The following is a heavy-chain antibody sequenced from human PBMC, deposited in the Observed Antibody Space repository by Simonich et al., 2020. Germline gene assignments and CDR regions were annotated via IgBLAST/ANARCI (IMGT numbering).Heavy chain of an antibody. CDR3: ARDRAARYYYYYYMDV. J-gene: IGHJ6*03. Sequence: QVQLVQSGAEVKKPGASVKVSCKASGYTFTGYYMHWVRQAPGQGLEWKGWINPNSGGTNYAQKCQGRVTMTRDTSISTAYMELSRLRSDDTAVYYCARDRAARYYYYYYMDVWGKGTTVTVSS. CDR2: INPNSGGT. V-gene: IGHV1-2*02. D-gene: IGHD6-6*01. CDR1: GYTFTGYY.